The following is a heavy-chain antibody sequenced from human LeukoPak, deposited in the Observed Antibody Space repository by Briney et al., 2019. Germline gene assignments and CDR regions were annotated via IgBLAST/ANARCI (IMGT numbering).Heavy chain of an antibody. Sequence: GRSLRLSCAASGFTFSSYAMHWVRQAPGKGLEWVAVISYDGSNKYYADSVKGRFTISRDNSKNSLYLQMNSLRAEDTAVYYCARDAGLAAAGTMVDYWGQGTLVTVSS. CDR1: GFTFSSYA. V-gene: IGHV3-30*04. CDR2: ISYDGSNK. D-gene: IGHD6-13*01. J-gene: IGHJ4*02. CDR3: ARDAGLAAAGTMVDY.